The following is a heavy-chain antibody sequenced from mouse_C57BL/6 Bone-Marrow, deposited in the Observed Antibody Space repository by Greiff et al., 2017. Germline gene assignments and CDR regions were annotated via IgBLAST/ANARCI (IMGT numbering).Heavy chain of an antibody. CDR1: GYTFTSYG. Sequence: QVQLKESGAELARPGASVKLSCKASGYTFTSYGISWVKQRTGQGLEWIGEIYPRSGNTYSNEKFKGKATLTADKSSSTAYMELRSLTSEDSAVYFCARAGTCAYWGQGTLVTVSA. D-gene: IGHD4-1*01. J-gene: IGHJ3*01. V-gene: IGHV1-81*01. CDR3: ARAGTCAY. CDR2: IYPRSGNT.